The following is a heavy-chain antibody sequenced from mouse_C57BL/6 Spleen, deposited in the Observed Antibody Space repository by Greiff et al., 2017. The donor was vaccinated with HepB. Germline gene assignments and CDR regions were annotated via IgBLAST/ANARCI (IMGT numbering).Heavy chain of an antibody. J-gene: IGHJ2*01. CDR3: ARGGNVVQWNY. D-gene: IGHD2-1*01. CDR2: IYPRSGNT. V-gene: IGHV1-81*01. Sequence: QVQLKQSGAELARPGASVKLSCKASGYTFTSYGISWVKQRTGQGLEWIGEIYPRSGNTYYNEKFKGKATLTADKSSSTAYMELRSLTSKDSAVYFCARGGNVVQWNYWGQGTTLTVSS. CDR1: GYTFTSYG.